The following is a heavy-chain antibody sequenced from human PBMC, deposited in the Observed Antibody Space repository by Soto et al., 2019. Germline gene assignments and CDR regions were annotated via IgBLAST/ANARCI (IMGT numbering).Heavy chain of an antibody. CDR1: GYTFTSYY. CDR2: INPSGGST. V-gene: IGHV1-46*01. J-gene: IGHJ6*02. Sequence: ASVKVSCKASGYTFTSYYMHWVRQAPGQGLEWMGIINPSGGSTSYAQKFQGRVTMTRDTSTSTVYMELSSLRSEDTAVYYCARDXVEYSSSSGIYYYGMDVWGQGTTVTVSS. D-gene: IGHD6-6*01. CDR3: ARDXVEYSSSSGIYYYGMDV.